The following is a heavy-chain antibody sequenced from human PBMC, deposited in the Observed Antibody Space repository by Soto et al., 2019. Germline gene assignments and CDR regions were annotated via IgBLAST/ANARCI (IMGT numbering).Heavy chain of an antibody. CDR1: GYTFTSYG. Sequence: ASVKVSCKASGYTFTSYGISWVRQAPGQGLKWMGWISAYNGNTNYAQKLQGRVTMTTDTSTSTAYMELRSLRSDDTAVYYCARDLPYIAAAGTYNWFDPWGQGTLVTVSS. CDR2: ISAYNGNT. J-gene: IGHJ5*02. CDR3: ARDLPYIAAAGTYNWFDP. V-gene: IGHV1-18*01. D-gene: IGHD6-13*01.